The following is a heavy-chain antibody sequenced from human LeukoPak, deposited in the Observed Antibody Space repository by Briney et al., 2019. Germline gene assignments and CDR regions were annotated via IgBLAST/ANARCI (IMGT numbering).Heavy chain of an antibody. CDR3: ARTGGATTSASLGGKNWFDP. D-gene: IGHD1-26*01. Sequence: GGSLRLSCAASGFTFSSYSMNWVRQAPGKGLEWVSSISSSSSYIYYADSVEGRFTISRDNAKNSLYLQMNSLRAEDTAVYYCARTGGATTSASLGGKNWFDPWGQGTLVTVSS. V-gene: IGHV3-21*01. CDR2: ISSSSSYI. CDR1: GFTFSSYS. J-gene: IGHJ5*02.